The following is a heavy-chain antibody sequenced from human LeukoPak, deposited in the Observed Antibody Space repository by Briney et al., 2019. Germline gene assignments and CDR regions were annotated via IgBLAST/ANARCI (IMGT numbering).Heavy chain of an antibody. CDR2: IHTSGST. J-gene: IGHJ3*02. D-gene: IGHD3-16*01. CDR3: ARDQYSYGSDAFDI. V-gene: IGHV4-4*07. Sequence: SETLSLTCTVSGGSISSYYWSWIRQPAGKGLEWIGRIHTSGSTDYNPSLKSRVTMSLDTSKNQFPLKLSSVTAADTAVYYCARDQYSYGSDAFDIWGLGTVVTVSS. CDR1: GGSISSYY.